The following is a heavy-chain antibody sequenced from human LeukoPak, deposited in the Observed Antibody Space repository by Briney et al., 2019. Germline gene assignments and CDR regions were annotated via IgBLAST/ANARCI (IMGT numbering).Heavy chain of an antibody. J-gene: IGHJ4*02. Sequence: PGGSLRLSCAASGFTFSSSAMSWVRQAPGKGLEWVSRISANDGSTYYADSVKGRFTISRDSSKTTLYPQMNSLRPEDTAVYYCAKGGWLEYWGQGTLVTVSS. CDR3: AKGGWLEY. D-gene: IGHD5-24*01. V-gene: IGHV3-23*01. CDR1: GFTFSSSA. CDR2: ISANDGST.